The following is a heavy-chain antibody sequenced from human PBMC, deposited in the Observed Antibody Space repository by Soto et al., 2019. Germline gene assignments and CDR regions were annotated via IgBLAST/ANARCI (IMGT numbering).Heavy chain of an antibody. CDR2: ISYDGSNK. D-gene: IGHD6-6*01. J-gene: IGHJ3*01. CDR1: GFTFSVYN. CDR3: ARDTDFDYSSSTDAFDV. V-gene: IGHV3-30-3*01. Sequence: QVQLVESGGGVVQPGRSLRLSCAASGFTFSVYNMHWVRQAPDKGLEWVAMISYDGSNKNYPDSIKGRFTISRDNSKNTLYLQVNSLRTEDTAIYYCARDTDFDYSSSTDAFDVWGQGTLVTVSS.